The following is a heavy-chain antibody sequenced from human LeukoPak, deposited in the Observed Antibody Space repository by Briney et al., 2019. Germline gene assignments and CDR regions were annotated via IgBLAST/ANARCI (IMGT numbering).Heavy chain of an antibody. J-gene: IGHJ4*02. D-gene: IGHD3-22*01. Sequence: PSETLSLTCTVSGGSISSYYWSWIRQSAGKGLEWLGRIYTSGSTNYNPSLKSRVTMSVDTSKNQFSLKLSSVTAADTAVYYCAREAYYYDSSGQNTLGYWGQGTLVTVSS. CDR2: IYTSGST. V-gene: IGHV4-4*07. CDR3: AREAYYYDSSGQNTLGY. CDR1: GGSISSYY.